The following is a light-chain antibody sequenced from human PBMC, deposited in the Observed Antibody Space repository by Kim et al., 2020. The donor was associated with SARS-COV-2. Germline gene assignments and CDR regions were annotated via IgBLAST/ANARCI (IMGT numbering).Light chain of an antibody. CDR3: QQYNSYSPT. Sequence: ASVGDRVTITCRASQSISSWLAWYQQKPGKAPKLLIYDASSLESGVPSRFSGSGSGTEFTLTISSLQPDDFATYYCQQYNSYSPTFGQWTKVDIK. CDR1: QSISSW. J-gene: IGKJ1*01. CDR2: DAS. V-gene: IGKV1-5*01.